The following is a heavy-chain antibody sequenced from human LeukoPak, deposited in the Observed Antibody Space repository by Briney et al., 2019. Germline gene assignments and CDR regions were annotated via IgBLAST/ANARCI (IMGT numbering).Heavy chain of an antibody. Sequence: GSLRLSCAASGFTFSTYEMTWVRQAPGKGLEWVSYTSRSGSTIYYADSVKGRFTMSRDNAKNSLYLQMNSLRAEDTAVYYCARVSTHGWYFDYWGQGTLVTVSA. D-gene: IGHD5/OR15-5a*01. V-gene: IGHV3-48*03. CDR2: TSRSGSTI. J-gene: IGHJ4*02. CDR1: GFTFSTYE. CDR3: ARVSTHGWYFDY.